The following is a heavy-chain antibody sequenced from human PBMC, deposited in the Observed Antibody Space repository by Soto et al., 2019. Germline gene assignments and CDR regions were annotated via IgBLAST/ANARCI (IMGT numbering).Heavy chain of an antibody. D-gene: IGHD3-10*01. CDR2: IWYDGSNR. Sequence: QVQLVESGGGVVQPGRSLRLSCAASGFTFSHYGMHWVRQAPGKGLEWVAVIWYDGSNRYYADSVKGRFTISRDDSKNTLYLQTNSLRDEDTAVYYCARDLNHYASWRYPHGMDVWSQGTTVTVSS. CDR3: ARDLNHYASWRYPHGMDV. J-gene: IGHJ6*02. V-gene: IGHV3-33*01. CDR1: GFTFSHYG.